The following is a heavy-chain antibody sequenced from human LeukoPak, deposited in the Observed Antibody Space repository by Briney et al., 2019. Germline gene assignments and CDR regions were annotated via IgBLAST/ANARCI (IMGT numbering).Heavy chain of an antibody. D-gene: IGHD5-24*01. V-gene: IGHV3-23*01. CDR1: GFTFSSNA. CDR2: ISGSGGTT. Sequence: PGGSLRLSYAASGFTFSSNAMSWVRQAPGKGLEWVSLISGSGGTTNYVDSVKGRFTISRDNSKNTLYLQMNSLRAEDTAVYYCAKDLVRWAFDIWGQGTMVTVSS. CDR3: AKDLVRWAFDI. J-gene: IGHJ3*02.